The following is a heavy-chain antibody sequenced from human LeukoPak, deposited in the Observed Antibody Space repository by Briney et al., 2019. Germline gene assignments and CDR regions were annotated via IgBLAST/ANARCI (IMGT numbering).Heavy chain of an antibody. Sequence: SVKVSCKASGGTFSSYAISWVRQAPGQGLEWMGGIIPIFGTANYAQKFQGRVTITTDESTSTAYMELSSLRSEDTAVYYCAERITMIVVVTYDAFDIWGQGTMVTVSS. V-gene: IGHV1-69*05. J-gene: IGHJ3*02. CDR2: IIPIFGTA. D-gene: IGHD3-22*01. CDR3: AERITMIVVVTYDAFDI. CDR1: GGTFSSYA.